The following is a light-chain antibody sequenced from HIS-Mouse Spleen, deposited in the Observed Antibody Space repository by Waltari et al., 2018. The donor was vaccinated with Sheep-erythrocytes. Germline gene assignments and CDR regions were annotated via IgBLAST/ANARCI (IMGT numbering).Light chain of an antibody. Sequence: TLSCRASQSVSSNLAWYQQKPGQAPRLLIYGASTRATGIPARFSGSGSGTEFTLTISSMQSEDFAVYYCQQYNNWPPLTFGGGTKVEIK. CDR2: GAS. CDR3: QQYNNWPPLT. V-gene: IGKV3-15*01. CDR1: QSVSSN. J-gene: IGKJ4*01.